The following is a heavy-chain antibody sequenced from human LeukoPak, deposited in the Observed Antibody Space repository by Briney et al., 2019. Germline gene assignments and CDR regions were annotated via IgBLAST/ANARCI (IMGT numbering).Heavy chain of an antibody. D-gene: IGHD1-26*01. Sequence: PSETLSLTSTVSGNFISSGFYWVWLRQTPGKGLQWIGSLYSTGTTYYNPSLAGRVTVSTVSSKNQLSLKLRSVTAADTAVYYCASQWSVNTTRRFAIRGQGSRVTVSS. V-gene: IGHV4-38-2*02. CDR3: ASQWSVNTTRRFAI. CDR1: GNFISSGFY. CDR2: LYSTGTT. J-gene: IGHJ3*02.